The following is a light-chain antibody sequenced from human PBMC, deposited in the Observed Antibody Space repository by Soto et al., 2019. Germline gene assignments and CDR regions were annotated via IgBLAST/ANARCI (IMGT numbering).Light chain of an antibody. Sequence: EIVWTQSPGTLSLSPGERATLSCRASQSVSSSYLAWYQQKPGQAPRLLIYGASSRATGIPDRFSGSGAGTDFTLTISRLEPEDSAVYYCQQYGSSPLTFGGGTKVEIK. V-gene: IGKV3-20*01. CDR1: QSVSSSY. J-gene: IGKJ4*01. CDR3: QQYGSSPLT. CDR2: GAS.